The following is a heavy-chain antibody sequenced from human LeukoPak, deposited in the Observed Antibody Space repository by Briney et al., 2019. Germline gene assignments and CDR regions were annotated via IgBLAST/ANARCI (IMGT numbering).Heavy chain of an antibody. CDR1: GFTFSDYY. CDR3: ARGVTTYDF. V-gene: IGHV3-11*01. J-gene: IGHJ4*02. Sequence: GGSLRLSCVGSGFTFSDYYMTWIRQAPGKGLEWVSYISNRGSTIYYADSVKGRFIISRDNSKNSLYLQMDSLSAEDTAVYYCARGVTTYDFWGQGTLVTVSS. D-gene: IGHD1-1*01. CDR2: ISNRGSTI.